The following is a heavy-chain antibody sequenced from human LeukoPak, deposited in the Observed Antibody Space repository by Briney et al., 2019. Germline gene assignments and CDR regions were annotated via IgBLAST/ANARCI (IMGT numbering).Heavy chain of an antibody. CDR1: GFSLTTSGVA. J-gene: IGHJ3*02. Sequence: ESGPTLVKPTQTLTLTCTFSGFSLTTSGVAVGWIRQPPGKALEWLASIYWNDDKRYSPSLRSRLTITKDTSKNQVVFTMTNMDPVDTATYFCAQYPDYGGDYDAFDIWGQGEWSPSLQ. V-gene: IGHV2-5*01. CDR3: AQYPDYGGDYDAFDI. CDR2: IYWNDDK. D-gene: IGHD4/OR15-4a*01.